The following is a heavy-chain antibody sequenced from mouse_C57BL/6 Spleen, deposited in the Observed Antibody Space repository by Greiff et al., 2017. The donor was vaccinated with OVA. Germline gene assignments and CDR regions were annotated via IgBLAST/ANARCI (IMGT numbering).Heavy chain of an antibody. CDR3: AREGMVTTGFAY. D-gene: IGHD2-2*01. J-gene: IGHJ3*01. CDR1: GYTFTSYW. CDR2: IYPSDSET. Sequence: QVQLQQPGAELVRPGSSVKLSCKASGYTFTSYWMDWVKQRPGQGLEWIGNIYPSDSETHYNQKFKDKATLTVDKSSSTAYMQLSSLTSEDSAVYYCAREGMVTTGFAYWGQGTLVTVSA. V-gene: IGHV1-61*01.